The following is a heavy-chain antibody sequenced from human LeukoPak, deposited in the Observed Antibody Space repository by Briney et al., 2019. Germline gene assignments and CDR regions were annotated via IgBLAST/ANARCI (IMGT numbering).Heavy chain of an antibody. CDR2: IFYSGST. CDR1: GGSISNYY. D-gene: IGHD3-22*01. J-gene: IGHJ3*02. V-gene: IGHV4-59*12. CDR3: AKSNGYGLIDI. Sequence: PETLSLTCTVSGGSISNYYWGWVRQPPGKALEWIGNIFYSGSTYYSPSLKSRVTISLDTSRNQFSLKLNSVTAADTAVYYCAKSNGYGLIDIWGQGTMVTVSS.